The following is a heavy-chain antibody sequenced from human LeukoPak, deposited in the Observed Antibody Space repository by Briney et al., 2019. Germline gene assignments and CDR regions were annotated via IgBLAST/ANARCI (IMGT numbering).Heavy chain of an antibody. CDR3: ARGGTAWGKSWFDP. V-gene: IGHV1-2*02. D-gene: IGHD2-21*02. CDR2: INPNSGGT. CDR1: GYTFTSYG. Sequence: GASVKVSCKASGYTFTSYGISWVRRAPGQGLEWMGWINPNSGGTNYAQNFQGRVTMTRDTSISTAYMELSRLRSDDTALYYCARGGTAWGKSWFDPWGQGTLVTVSS. J-gene: IGHJ5*02.